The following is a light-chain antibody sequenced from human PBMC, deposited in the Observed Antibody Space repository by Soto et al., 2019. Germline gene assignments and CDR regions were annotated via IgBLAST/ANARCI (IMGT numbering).Light chain of an antibody. J-gene: IGLJ1*01. CDR3: CSYAGSSTLYV. Sequence: QSALTQPASVSGSPGQSITISCTGTSSDVGSYNLVSWYQQHPGKAPKLMIYEGSKRPSGISNHFSGSKSGNTASLTISGLQAEDEADYYSCSYAGSSTLYVFGTGTKVTVL. V-gene: IGLV2-23*01. CDR2: EGS. CDR1: SSDVGSYNL.